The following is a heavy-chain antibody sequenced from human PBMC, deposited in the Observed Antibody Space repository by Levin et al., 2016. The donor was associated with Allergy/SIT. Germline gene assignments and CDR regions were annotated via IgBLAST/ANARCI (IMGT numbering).Heavy chain of an antibody. Sequence: IRQPPGKGLEWIGYIYYSGSTYYNPSLKSRITISVDTSKNQFSLKLSSVTAADTAVYYCARTLQYSAGYYYYYMDVWGKGTTVTVSS. J-gene: IGHJ6*03. CDR3: ARTLQYSAGYYYYYMDV. D-gene: IGHD4-11*01. CDR2: IYYSGST. V-gene: IGHV4-31*02.